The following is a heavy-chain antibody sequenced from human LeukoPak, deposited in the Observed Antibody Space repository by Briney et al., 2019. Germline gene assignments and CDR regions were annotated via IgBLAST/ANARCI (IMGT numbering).Heavy chain of an antibody. Sequence: SETLSLTCTVSGGSISSYYWNWIRQSPGKGLEWVGYIYYTGTTNYTPSLKSRVTISVDTSKNQFSLKLSSVTAADTAVYYCARGSGYYRSHFDYWGQGTLVTVSS. V-gene: IGHV4-59*01. CDR3: ARGSGYYRSHFDY. CDR1: GGSISSYY. D-gene: IGHD3-3*01. J-gene: IGHJ4*02. CDR2: IYYTGTT.